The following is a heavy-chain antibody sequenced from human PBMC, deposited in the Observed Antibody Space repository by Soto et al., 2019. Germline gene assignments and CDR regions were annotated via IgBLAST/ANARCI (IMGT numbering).Heavy chain of an antibody. D-gene: IGHD3-3*01. CDR1: GFTFSSYS. Sequence: GGSLRLSCAASGFTFSSYSMNWVRQAPGKGLEWVSSISSSSSYIYYADSVKGRFTISRDNAKNSLYLQMNSLRAEDTAVYYCARFSELLEWLPDYGMDVWGQGTTVTVSS. V-gene: IGHV3-21*01. CDR2: ISSSSSYI. J-gene: IGHJ6*02. CDR3: ARFSELLEWLPDYGMDV.